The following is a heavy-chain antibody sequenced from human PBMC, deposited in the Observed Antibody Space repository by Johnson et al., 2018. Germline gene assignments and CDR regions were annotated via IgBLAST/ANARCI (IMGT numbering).Heavy chain of an antibody. V-gene: IGHV3-43*01. CDR2: ISWDGTSA. CDR3: TKTHSSGWGMDV. CDR1: GFTFDDYV. D-gene: IGHD6-19*01. J-gene: IGHJ6*02. Sequence: VQLVQSGGVVVQPGGSLRLSCAASGFTFDDYVMHWVRQAPGKGLEWVSLISWDGTSAYYADSMNGRFTISRDNSKNSLYLEMSSLRTEDTALYYCTKTHSSGWGMDVWGQGTTVTVSS.